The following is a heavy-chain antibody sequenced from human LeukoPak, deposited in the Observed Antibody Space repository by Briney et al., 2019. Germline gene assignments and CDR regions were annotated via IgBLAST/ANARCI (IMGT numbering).Heavy chain of an antibody. V-gene: IGHV4-61*02. CDR3: VTCRAYIRGGFDF. D-gene: IGHD3-10*01. CDR2: IYTSGNT. J-gene: IGHJ4*02. Sequence: PSETLSLTCTVSGGSISSGNYFWSWIRQPAGKGLEWIGRIYTSGNTNYNPSLKSRVTISVDTSENQFSLRLSSVTAADTAVYYCVTCRAYIRGGFDFWGQGALVTVSS. CDR1: GGSISSGNYF.